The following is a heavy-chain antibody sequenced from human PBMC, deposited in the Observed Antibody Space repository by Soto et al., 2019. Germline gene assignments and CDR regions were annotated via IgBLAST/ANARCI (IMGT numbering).Heavy chain of an antibody. CDR2: VSADSGNT. V-gene: IGHV1-18*01. Sequence: VHLVQSGAGVKKPGASVKVSCKASGYTFSAYGISWVRQAPGQGLEWVGWVSADSGNTRYAQKVQGRVTMTTDTSTGTAYMEVRSLRSDDTAVYYCVVDYKDRSGYWGHWGQGTLVTVSS. J-gene: IGHJ4*02. CDR1: GYTFSAYG. CDR3: VVDYKDRSGYWGH. D-gene: IGHD2-2*03.